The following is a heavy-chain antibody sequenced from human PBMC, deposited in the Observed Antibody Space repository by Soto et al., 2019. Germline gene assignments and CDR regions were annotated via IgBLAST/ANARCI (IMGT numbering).Heavy chain of an antibody. Sequence: SETLSLTCTVSGGSIRSGGYYWSWIRQHPGTGLEWIGNIFYSGTTYYNPSLKSRVTISVDTSKNQFSLKLSSVTAADTAVYYCARLDSSGYYYGYYFDYWGQGTLVTVSS. J-gene: IGHJ4*02. D-gene: IGHD3-22*01. V-gene: IGHV4-31*03. CDR1: GGSIRSGGYY. CDR2: IFYSGTT. CDR3: ARLDSSGYYYGYYFDY.